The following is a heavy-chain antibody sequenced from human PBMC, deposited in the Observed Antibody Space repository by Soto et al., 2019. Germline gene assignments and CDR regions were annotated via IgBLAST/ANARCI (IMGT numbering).Heavy chain of an antibody. D-gene: IGHD1-7*01. Sequence: PGGSLRLSCASSGFTFFGYAMSWVRQAPGKGLEWVSGISDRGGSTYYADSVRGRFTISRDDSKTTLYLQMNSLTTEDTAVYYCSTDRPLSFGALNSWGQGTMVTVSS. V-gene: IGHV3-23*01. CDR1: GFTFFGYA. J-gene: IGHJ3*01. CDR2: ISDRGGST. CDR3: STDRPLSFGALNS.